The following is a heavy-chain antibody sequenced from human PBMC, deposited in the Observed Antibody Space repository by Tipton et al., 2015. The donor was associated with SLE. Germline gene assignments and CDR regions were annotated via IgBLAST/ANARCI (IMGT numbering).Heavy chain of an antibody. CDR1: GGSISSGDHY. CDR3: AREAEDYDYDDYVKAFDI. D-gene: IGHD4-17*01. J-gene: IGHJ3*02. Sequence: TLSLTCTVSGGSISSGDHYWNWIRQPPGKGLEWIGYISDSGSSHYNPSLKGRITISADTSKNQFSLKLSSVTAADTAVYYCAREAEDYDYDDYVKAFDIWGQGTMVTVSS. V-gene: IGHV4-30-4*01. CDR2: ISDSGSS.